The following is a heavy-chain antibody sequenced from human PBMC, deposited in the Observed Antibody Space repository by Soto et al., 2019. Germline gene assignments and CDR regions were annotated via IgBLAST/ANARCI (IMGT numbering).Heavy chain of an antibody. V-gene: IGHV3-53*01. D-gene: IGHD5-12*01. Sequence: GGSLRLSCAASGFTVSSNYMTWVRQAPGKGLECVSVIYSGGTTYYADSVKGRFTISRDNSKNTLYLQMKGLGAEDTAVYYCARVQRWLQSYYYYYAMDVWGQGTTVTVSS. CDR2: IYSGGTT. CDR1: GFTVSSNY. J-gene: IGHJ6*02. CDR3: ARVQRWLQSYYYYYAMDV.